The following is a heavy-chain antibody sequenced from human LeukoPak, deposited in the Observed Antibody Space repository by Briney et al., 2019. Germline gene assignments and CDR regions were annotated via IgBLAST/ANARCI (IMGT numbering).Heavy chain of an antibody. CDR1: GGSFSGYY. D-gene: IGHD3-3*01. CDR3: ARKGYYDFWSGYYRGYYFDY. Sequence: SQXLSLTCAVYGGSFSGYYWSWIRQPPGKGLEWIGEINHSGSTNYNPSLKSRVTISVDTSKNQFSLKLSSVTAADTAVYYCARKGYYDFWSGYYRGYYFDYWGQGTLVTVSS. V-gene: IGHV4-34*01. CDR2: INHSGST. J-gene: IGHJ4*02.